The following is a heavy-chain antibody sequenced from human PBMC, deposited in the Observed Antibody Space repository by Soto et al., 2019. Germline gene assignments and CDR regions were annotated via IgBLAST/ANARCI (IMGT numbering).Heavy chain of an antibody. CDR3: GRLHYGSGSNTIDY. D-gene: IGHD3-10*01. J-gene: IGHJ4*02. CDR1: GGSISSYY. CDR2: IYYSGST. Sequence: TSETLSLTCTVSGGSISSYYWSWIRQPPGKGLEWIGYIYYSGSTIYNPSLKSGVTISVDTSKNQFSLKLSSVTAADTAVYYCGRLHYGSGSNTIDYWGQGTLVTVSS. V-gene: IGHV4-59*01.